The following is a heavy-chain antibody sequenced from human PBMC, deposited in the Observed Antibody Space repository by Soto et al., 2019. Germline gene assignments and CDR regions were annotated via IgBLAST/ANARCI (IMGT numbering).Heavy chain of an antibody. J-gene: IGHJ4*02. Sequence: SQTLSLTCAISGDSVSSSSVTWNWIRQSPSRGLEWLGRTYYRSKWYNDYAESVKSRMTINPDTSKNQLSLQLNSVTPEDTAIYYCVRLVGNSGLDYWGQGTQATV. V-gene: IGHV6-1*01. CDR3: VRLVGNSGLDY. CDR1: GDSVSSSSVT. CDR2: TYYRSKWYN. D-gene: IGHD1-26*01.